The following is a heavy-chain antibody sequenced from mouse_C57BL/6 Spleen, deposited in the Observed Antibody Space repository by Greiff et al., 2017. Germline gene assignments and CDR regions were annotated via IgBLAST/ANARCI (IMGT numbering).Heavy chain of an antibody. CDR3: ARITTVGDYYAMDY. V-gene: IGHV1-59*01. CDR1: GYTFTSYW. CDR2: IDPSDSYT. J-gene: IGHJ4*01. D-gene: IGHD1-1*01. Sequence: VQLQQPGAELVRPGTSVKLSCKASGYTFTSYWMHWVKQRPGQGLEWIGVIDPSDSYTNYNQKFKGKATLTVDTSSSTAYMQLSSLTSEDSAVXYCARITTVGDYYAMDYWGQGTSVTVSS.